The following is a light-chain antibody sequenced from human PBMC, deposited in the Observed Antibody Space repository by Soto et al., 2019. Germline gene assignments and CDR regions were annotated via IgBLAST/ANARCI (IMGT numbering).Light chain of an antibody. CDR3: QQYNNWPKT. Sequence: EVLMTQSPATLSVSPGDRATLSCRASQSINSNLAWYQQQPGQAPRLLIYGASTRATGVPARFSGSRSGTEFTLTINSLQSEDFAVYYCQQYNNWPKTFGQGTKVDIK. CDR1: QSINSN. V-gene: IGKV3-15*01. CDR2: GAS. J-gene: IGKJ1*01.